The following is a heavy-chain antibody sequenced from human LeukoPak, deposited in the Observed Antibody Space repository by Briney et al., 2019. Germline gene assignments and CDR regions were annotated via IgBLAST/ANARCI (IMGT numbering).Heavy chain of an antibody. CDR3: ARHTYYYGSGSYYIAIDY. V-gene: IGHV5-10-1*01. Sequence: GESLKISCNGSGYSFTSYWISWVRQMPGKGLEWMGRIDPSDSYTNYSPSFQGHVTISADKSISTAYLQWSSLKASDTAMYYCARHTYYYGSGSYYIAIDYWGQGTLVTVSS. D-gene: IGHD3-10*01. J-gene: IGHJ4*02. CDR1: GYSFTSYW. CDR2: IDPSDSYT.